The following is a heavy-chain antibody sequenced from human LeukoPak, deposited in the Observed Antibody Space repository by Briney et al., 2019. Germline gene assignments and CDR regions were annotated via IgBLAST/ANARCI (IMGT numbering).Heavy chain of an antibody. CDR1: GFTVSSNY. Sequence: GGSLRLSCAASGFTVSSNYMSWVRQAPGKGLERVSVIYSGGSTFYADSVKGRFTISRDNSKNTLYLQMNSLRAEDTAVYYCAKDRDYGGNPGAFDIWGQGTMVTVSS. CDR3: AKDRDYGGNPGAFDI. CDR2: IYSGGST. V-gene: IGHV3-53*01. D-gene: IGHD4-23*01. J-gene: IGHJ3*02.